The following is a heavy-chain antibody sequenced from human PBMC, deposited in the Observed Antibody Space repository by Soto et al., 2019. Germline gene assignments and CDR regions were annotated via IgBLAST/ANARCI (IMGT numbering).Heavy chain of an antibody. V-gene: IGHV4-59*12. CDR1: GGSISSYY. Sequence: SETLSLTCTVSGGSISSYYWSWIRQPPGKGLEWIGYIYYSGSTNYNPSLKRRVTISVDTSKNQFSLKLSSVTVADTAVYYCARDPAPWGQGALVTVSS. J-gene: IGHJ5*02. CDR3: ARDPAP. CDR2: IYYSGST.